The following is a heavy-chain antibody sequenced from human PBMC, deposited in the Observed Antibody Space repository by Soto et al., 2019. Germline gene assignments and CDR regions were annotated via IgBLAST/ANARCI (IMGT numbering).Heavy chain of an antibody. CDR1: GGSFSGYY. CDR2: INHSGST. Sequence: SETLSLTCAVYGGSFSGYYWSWIRQPPGKGLEWIGEINHSGSTNYNPSLKSRVTISVDTSKNQFSLKLSSVTAADTAVYYCARGFILRFLNPPYNWFDPWGQGTLVTVSS. D-gene: IGHD3-3*01. V-gene: IGHV4-34*01. CDR3: ARGFILRFLNPPYNWFDP. J-gene: IGHJ5*02.